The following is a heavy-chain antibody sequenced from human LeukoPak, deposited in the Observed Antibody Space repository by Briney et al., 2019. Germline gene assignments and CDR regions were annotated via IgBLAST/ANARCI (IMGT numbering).Heavy chain of an antibody. D-gene: IGHD2-15*01. CDR1: GGSISSGDYY. Sequence: SETLSLTCTVSGGSISSGDYYWSWIRQPPGKGLEWIGYIYYSGSTYYNPSLKSRVTISVDTSKNQFSLKLSSVTAADTAVYYCARYCSGGSCYSRGAFDIWGQGTMVTVSS. CDR2: IYYSGST. J-gene: IGHJ3*02. CDR3: ARYCSGGSCYSRGAFDI. V-gene: IGHV4-30-4*08.